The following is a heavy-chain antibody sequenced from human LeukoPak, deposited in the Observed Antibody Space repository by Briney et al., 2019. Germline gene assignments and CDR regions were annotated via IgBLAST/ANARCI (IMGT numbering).Heavy chain of an antibody. CDR1: GGSFSGYY. J-gene: IGHJ3*02. Sequence: PSETLSLTCAVYGGSFSGYYWSWIRQPPGKGLEWIGEINHSGSTNYNPSLKRGVTISVETSKTQLSLKLSSVTAADTAVYSCVRHVARAFDIWGQGTKVTVSS. CDR2: INHSGST. CDR3: VRHVARAFDI. V-gene: IGHV4-34*01.